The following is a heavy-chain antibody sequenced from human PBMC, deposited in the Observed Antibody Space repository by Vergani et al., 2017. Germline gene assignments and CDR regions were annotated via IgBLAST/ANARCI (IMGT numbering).Heavy chain of an antibody. J-gene: IGHJ6*02. Sequence: QVQLQQWGAGLLKPSETLSLTCAVYGGSFSGYYWSWIRQPPGKGLEWIGEINHSGSTNYNPSLKSRVTISVDTSKNQFSLKLSSVTAADTAVYYCARGGWGTVTTFFHYGMDVWGQGTTVTVSS. CDR3: ARGGWGTVTTFFHYGMDV. D-gene: IGHD4-17*01. V-gene: IGHV4-34*01. CDR1: GGSFSGYY. CDR2: INHSGST.